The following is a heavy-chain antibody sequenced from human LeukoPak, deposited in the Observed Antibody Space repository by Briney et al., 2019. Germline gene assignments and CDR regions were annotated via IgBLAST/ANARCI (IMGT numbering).Heavy chain of an antibody. CDR2: ISSSSSYI. D-gene: IGHD2-15*01. CDR1: GFTFSSYS. J-gene: IGHJ3*02. V-gene: IGHV3-21*04. CDR3: AKDRYCSGGSCYADALDI. Sequence: PGGSLRLSCAASGFTFSSYSMNWVRQAPGKGLEWVSSISSSSSYIYYADSVKGRFTISRDNAKNSLYLQMNSLRVEDTAVYYCAKDRYCSGGSCYADALDIWGQGTLVTVSS.